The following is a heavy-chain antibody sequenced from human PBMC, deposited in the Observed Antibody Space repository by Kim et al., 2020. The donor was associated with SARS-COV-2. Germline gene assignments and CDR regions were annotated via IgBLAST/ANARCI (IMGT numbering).Heavy chain of an antibody. Sequence: SETLSLTCAVSGGSISSLSWWSWVRQAPGKGLEWIGEISHRGSPNYHPSLKSRMTISIDSSKNQFSLKRTSVTAADTAIYFCAGFSADMMSMMWGRGGWFDPWGQGTLVTVSS. CDR3: AGFSADMMSMMWGRGGWFDP. V-gene: IGHV4-4*02. CDR2: ISHRGSP. D-gene: IGHD3-16*01. CDR1: GGSISSLSW. J-gene: IGHJ5*02.